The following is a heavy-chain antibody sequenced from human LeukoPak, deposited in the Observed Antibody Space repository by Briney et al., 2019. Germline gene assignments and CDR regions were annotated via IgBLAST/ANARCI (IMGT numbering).Heavy chain of an antibody. D-gene: IGHD2-2*01. CDR3: ARGHCSSTSCYENWFDP. CDR2: INHSGST. J-gene: IGHJ5*02. Sequence: PSETLSLTCAVYGGSFSGYYWSWIRQPPGKGLEWIGEINHSGSTNYNPSLKSRVTISVDTSKNQFSLKLSSVTAADTAVYYCARGHCSSTSCYENWFDPWGQGTLVTVSS. CDR1: GGSFSGYY. V-gene: IGHV4-34*01.